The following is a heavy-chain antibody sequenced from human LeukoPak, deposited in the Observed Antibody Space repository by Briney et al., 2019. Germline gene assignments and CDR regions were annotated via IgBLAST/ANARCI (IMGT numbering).Heavy chain of an antibody. V-gene: IGHV7-4-1*02. CDR1: GYTFTRYA. Sequence: ASVRVSCKASGYTFTRYAMNWVRQAPGKGPEWMGWINTNTGNPTYAQGFTGRFVFSLDTSVSTAFLQITSLKAEDTAVYYCARAPYDSSGYYVYWGQGTLVTVSS. J-gene: IGHJ4*02. D-gene: IGHD3-22*01. CDR2: INTNTGNP. CDR3: ARAPYDSSGYYVY.